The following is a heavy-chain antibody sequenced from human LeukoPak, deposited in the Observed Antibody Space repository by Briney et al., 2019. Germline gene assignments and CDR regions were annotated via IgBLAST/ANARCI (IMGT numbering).Heavy chain of an antibody. CDR2: IFTSGST. D-gene: IGHD1-26*01. V-gene: IGHV4-4*09. CDR3: ARHGGGSYWDRFDP. CDR1: GGSISSYY. J-gene: IGHJ5*02. Sequence: PSETLSLTCTVSGGSISSYYWSWIRQPPGKGLEWIGYIFTSGSTNYNPSLKSRVTISVDTSKNQFSLKLRSVTAADTAVYSCARHGGGSYWDRFDPWGPGTLVTVSS.